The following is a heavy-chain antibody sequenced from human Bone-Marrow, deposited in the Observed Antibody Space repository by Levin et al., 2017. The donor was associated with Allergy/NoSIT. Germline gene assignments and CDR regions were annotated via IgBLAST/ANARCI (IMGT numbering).Heavy chain of an antibody. CDR2: IWFDGSTA. CDR3: ARDRREDGDYLDY. D-gene: IGHD4-17*01. Sequence: SCVASGFTLSSSALHWVRQAPGKGLEWVAVIWFDGSTAYYADSVKGRFTISTDSSKNTLFLQLNSLRVEDTAVYYCARDRREDGDYLDYWGQGTLVTVSS. V-gene: IGHV3-33*01. CDR1: GFTLSSSA. J-gene: IGHJ4*02.